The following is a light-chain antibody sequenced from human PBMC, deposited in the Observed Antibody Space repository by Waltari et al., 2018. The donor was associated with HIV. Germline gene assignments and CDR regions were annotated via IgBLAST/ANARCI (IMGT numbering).Light chain of an antibody. CDR3: QVWDSSTDHVV. CDR1: NIEYKS. J-gene: IGLJ3*02. Sequence: SYVLTQPPSVSLAPGKTANITCGGSNIEYKSVNWYQQKTGRAPKLLIFYDTDRPSGLPQRISGSNSGDTATLTIRRGGPGDEADYLCQVWDSSTDHVVFGGGTKLTVL. V-gene: IGLV3-21*04. CDR2: YDT.